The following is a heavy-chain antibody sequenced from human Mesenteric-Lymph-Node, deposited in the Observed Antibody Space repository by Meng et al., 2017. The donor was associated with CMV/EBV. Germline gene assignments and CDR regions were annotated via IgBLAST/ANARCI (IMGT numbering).Heavy chain of an antibody. V-gene: IGHV4-59*01. Sequence: GSLRLSCTVSGASISNYYWSWIRQPPGKGLEWIGYVYYSGTTNHNPSLNSRLSISVDTSNNQFSLRLSSVTAADTAVYYCARGGYSYGPLLLYYYYGMDVWGQGTTVTVSS. D-gene: IGHD5-18*01. CDR1: GASISNYY. J-gene: IGHJ6*02. CDR3: ARGGYSYGPLLLYYYYGMDV. CDR2: VYYSGTT.